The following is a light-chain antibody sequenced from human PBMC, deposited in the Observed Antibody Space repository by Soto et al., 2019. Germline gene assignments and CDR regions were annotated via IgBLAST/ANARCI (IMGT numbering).Light chain of an antibody. Sequence: EIVLTQSPCTLSLSPGERATLSCRASQSVSTSYLAWYQQKPGQAPRLLIYSASSRATGIPDRFSGSGSGTDFSLTISRLEVEDFAVYYCQQYGSSPLYSFGQGTKLEIK. V-gene: IGKV3-20*01. CDR1: QSVSTSY. CDR2: SAS. CDR3: QQYGSSPLYS. J-gene: IGKJ2*03.